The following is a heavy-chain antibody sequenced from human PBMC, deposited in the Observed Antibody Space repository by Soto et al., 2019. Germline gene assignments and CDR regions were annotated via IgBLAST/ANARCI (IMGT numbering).Heavy chain of an antibody. J-gene: IGHJ4*02. CDR1: GGTFSTYV. D-gene: IGHD5-12*01. Sequence: QVQLVQSAAEVKKPGSLVKVSCKASGGTFSTYVFSWVRQAPGQGLEWMGGILPIFDTANYAQKFQGRVTITADESTSTAYMELRSLRSEDTAVYYCARTDGYNYPRPHYFDYWGQGTLVTVSS. V-gene: IGHV1-69*12. CDR3: ARTDGYNYPRPHYFDY. CDR2: ILPIFDTA.